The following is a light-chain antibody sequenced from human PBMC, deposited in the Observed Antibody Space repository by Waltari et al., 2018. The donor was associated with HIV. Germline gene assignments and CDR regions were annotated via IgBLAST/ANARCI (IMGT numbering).Light chain of an antibody. V-gene: IGKV1-33*01. Sequence: DIQMPQSPCSLSASVGHRVTITCQASQDISNYLNWYQQKPGKAPKLLIYDASSLETGVPSRFSGSGSGTEFAFAISSLQPEDLATYYCQQYDNLPRTFGQGTKVEIK. CDR3: QQYDNLPRT. J-gene: IGKJ1*01. CDR1: QDISNY. CDR2: DAS.